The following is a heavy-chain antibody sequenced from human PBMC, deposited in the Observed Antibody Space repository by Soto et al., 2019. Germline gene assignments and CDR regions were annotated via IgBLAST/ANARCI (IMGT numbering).Heavy chain of an antibody. CDR1: GFNVSSVY. J-gene: IGHJ4*02. Sequence: EVQLVESGGALVPPGGSLRLSCAASGFNVSSVYMSWVSQAPGKGLEWVSVIYRGGNTYYGDSVKGRFTISRHSPENTLFLQMDSLRTEDTAVYYCARETEDYGPFHYWGQGTLVTVSS. V-gene: IGHV3-53*04. CDR2: IYRGGNT. D-gene: IGHD4-17*01. CDR3: ARETEDYGPFHY.